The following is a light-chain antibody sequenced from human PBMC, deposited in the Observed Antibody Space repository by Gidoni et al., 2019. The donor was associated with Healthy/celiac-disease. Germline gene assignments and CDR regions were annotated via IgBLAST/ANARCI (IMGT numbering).Light chain of an antibody. CDR2: DAS. CDR3: QQRSNWQT. CDR1: QSVSSY. Sequence: ERVVTQSPATLSLSPGERATLSCRASQSVSSYLAWYQQKPGQAPRLLIYDASTRATGIPARFSGRGSGTDFTLTISSLEPEDFAVYYCQQRSNWQTFGQGTKLEI. J-gene: IGKJ2*01. V-gene: IGKV3-11*01.